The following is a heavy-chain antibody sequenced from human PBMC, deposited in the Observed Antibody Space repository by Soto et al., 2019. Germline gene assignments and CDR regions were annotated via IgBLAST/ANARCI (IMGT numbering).Heavy chain of an antibody. J-gene: IGHJ4*02. D-gene: IGHD6-19*01. CDR2: IFYDGTHK. CDR1: GFTFSTYG. V-gene: IGHV3-30*03. Sequence: QVRLVESGGGVVQPGRYLRLSCAASGFTFSTYGMHWVRQAPGKGLEWVAVIFYDGTHKLYADSVKGRFTISRDNSKNTLYLQMNSLRAEDTAVYYGATTYSIGWYYFGYWGQGTLVSVSS. CDR3: ATTYSIGWYYFGY.